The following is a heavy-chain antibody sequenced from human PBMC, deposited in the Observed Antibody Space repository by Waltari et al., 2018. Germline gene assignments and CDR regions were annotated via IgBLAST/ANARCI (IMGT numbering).Heavy chain of an antibody. J-gene: IGHJ4*02. D-gene: IGHD3-10*01. V-gene: IGHV4-39*07. Sequence: QLQPQESGPGLVKPSETLSLTCTVSGGSISSSSYYWGWNRKPPGKGLEWIGSIYYSGSTYYNPSLKSRVTISVDTSKNQFSLKLSSVTAADTAVYYCARLRALGGELYPDYWGQGTLVTVSS. CDR3: ARLRALGGELYPDY. CDR2: IYYSGST. CDR1: GGSISSSSYY.